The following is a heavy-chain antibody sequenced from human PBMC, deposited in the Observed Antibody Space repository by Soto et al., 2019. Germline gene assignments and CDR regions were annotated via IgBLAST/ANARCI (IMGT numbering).Heavy chain of an antibody. Sequence: QVQLVQSGAEVKKPWSSVKVSCKASGGTFSSYAISWVRQAPGQGREWMGGIIPIFGTANYAQKFQGRVTITADESTSTAYLALSSPRSEDTAVYYCARDKVGYYESRGYYRVSVPPDYYYGMDVWGQGPTVTVSS. CDR1: GGTFSSYA. V-gene: IGHV1-69*01. J-gene: IGHJ6*02. CDR2: IIPIFGTA. CDR3: ARDKVGYYESRGYYRVSVPPDYYYGMDV. D-gene: IGHD3-22*01.